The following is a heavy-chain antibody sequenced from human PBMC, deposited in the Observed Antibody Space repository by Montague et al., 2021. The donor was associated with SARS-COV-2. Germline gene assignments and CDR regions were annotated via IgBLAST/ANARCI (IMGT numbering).Heavy chain of an antibody. CDR1: GGSISSYY. CDR3: ARGRCGSDAFDI. Sequence: SETLSLTCTVSGGSISSYYWSWIRQPPGKGLEWIGYIYYSGSTNYNPSLKSRVTISLDTSKNQFSLKLNSVTAADTAVYYCARGRCGSDAFDIWGQGTMVTVSS. V-gene: IGHV4-59*01. D-gene: IGHD2-21*01. J-gene: IGHJ3*02. CDR2: IYYSGST.